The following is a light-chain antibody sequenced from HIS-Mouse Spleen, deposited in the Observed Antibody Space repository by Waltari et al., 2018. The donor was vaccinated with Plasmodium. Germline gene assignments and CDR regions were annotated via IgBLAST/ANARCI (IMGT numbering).Light chain of an antibody. CDR2: EGS. J-gene: IGLJ2*01. CDR1: SSDVGSYNL. Sequence: QSALTQPASVSGSPGQSITISCTGTSSDVGSYNLVSWYQQHPGKAPNLMIYEGSKRPSGVSNRFSGSKSGNTASLTISGLQAEDEADYYCCSHAGSSTFVVFGGGTKLTVL. V-gene: IGLV2-23*03. CDR3: CSHAGSSTFVV.